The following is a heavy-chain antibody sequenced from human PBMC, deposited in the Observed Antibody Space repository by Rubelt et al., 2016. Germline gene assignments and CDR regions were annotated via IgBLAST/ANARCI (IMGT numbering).Heavy chain of an antibody. Sequence: QVQLQQWGAGLLKPSETLSVNCAVYGGSFSGYFWNWIRQPPGKGLEWIGEINHSGSTNYNPSLKSRVTISLDTSKNHCALKLSSVTAADTAVYYWASSTVTNRYWYFDLWGRGTLVTVSS. J-gene: IGHJ2*01. CDR1: GGSFSGYF. CDR2: INHSGST. V-gene: IGHV4-34*02. CDR3: ASSTVTNRYWYFDL. D-gene: IGHD4-17*01.